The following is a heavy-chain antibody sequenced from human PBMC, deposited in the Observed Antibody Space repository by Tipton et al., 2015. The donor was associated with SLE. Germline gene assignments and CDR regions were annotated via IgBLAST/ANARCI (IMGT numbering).Heavy chain of an antibody. CDR3: ARTVAGYWYFDL. D-gene: IGHD6-19*01. CDR2: IYYSGST. V-gene: IGHV4-61*01. Sequence: TLSLTCTVSGGSISSSSHYWSWIRQPPGKGLEWIGYIYYSGSTNYNPSLKSRVTISVDTSKNQFSLKLSSVTAADTAVYYCARTVAGYWYFDLWGRGTLVTVSS. J-gene: IGHJ2*01. CDR1: GGSISSSSHY.